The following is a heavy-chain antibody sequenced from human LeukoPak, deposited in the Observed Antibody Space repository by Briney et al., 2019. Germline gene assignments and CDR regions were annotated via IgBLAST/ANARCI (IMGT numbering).Heavy chain of an antibody. CDR2: ISIYNGNT. CDR3: ARITYDFWSGYYMPDDP. V-gene: IGHV1-18*01. D-gene: IGHD3-3*01. J-gene: IGHJ5*02. CDR1: GYAFTNYG. Sequence: ASVKVSCKASGYAFTNYGISWVRQAPGQGLEWMCWISIYNGNTDYAQKLRGRVTMATDTSTSTAYMELRSLRSDDTAVYYCARITYDFWSGYYMPDDPWGQGTLVTVSS.